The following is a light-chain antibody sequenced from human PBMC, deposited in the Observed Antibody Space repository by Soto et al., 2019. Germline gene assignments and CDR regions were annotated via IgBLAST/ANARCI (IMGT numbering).Light chain of an antibody. V-gene: IGKV3-15*01. J-gene: IGKJ2*01. CDR1: QSLDSK. CDR2: GAS. CDR3: QQYSNWPPYT. Sequence: EIVMTQSPATLSVSPGERATLSCRASQSLDSKLAWYQQKPGQAPRLLMYGASTRATGIPARFSGSGSGTEFTLTISSLQSEDFAVYYCQQYSNWPPYTFGQGNKLEIK.